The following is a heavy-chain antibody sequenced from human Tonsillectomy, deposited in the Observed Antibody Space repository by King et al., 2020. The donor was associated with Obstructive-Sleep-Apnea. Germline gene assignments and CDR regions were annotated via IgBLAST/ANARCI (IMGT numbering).Heavy chain of an antibody. CDR3: AGMTQSDAFDI. CDR2: ISSSSGTI. J-gene: IGHJ3*02. CDR1: GFTFSSYS. V-gene: IGHV3-48*04. Sequence: VQLVESGGGLVQPGGSLRLSCAASGFTFSSYSMDWVRQAPGKGLEWVSYISSSSGTIYYADSVKGRFTISRDNAKSSLYLQMNSLSAEDTAVYYCAGMTQSDAFDIWGQGTMVTVSS.